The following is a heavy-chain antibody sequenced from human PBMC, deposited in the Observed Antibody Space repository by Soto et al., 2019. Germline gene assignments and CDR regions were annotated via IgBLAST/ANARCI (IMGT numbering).Heavy chain of an antibody. CDR3: AKHRYCSGECSEGFAN. J-gene: IGHJ4*01. D-gene: IGHD2-15*01. Sequence: EVQLLESGGGLVQPGGSLRLSCAASGFIFSSYAMNWVRQAPGKGLDWVSGISGRGDTIHYADSVKGRFTISRDNAQNTLYLQMNSLKAEDTAVYYCAKHRYCSGECSEGFANWGHGTLVIVSS. V-gene: IGHV3-23*01. CDR1: GFIFSSYA. CDR2: ISGRGDTI.